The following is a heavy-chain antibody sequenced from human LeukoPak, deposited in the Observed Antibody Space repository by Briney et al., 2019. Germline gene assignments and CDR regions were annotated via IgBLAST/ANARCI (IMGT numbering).Heavy chain of an antibody. V-gene: IGHV4-38-2*02. D-gene: IGHD6-13*01. CDR3: ARGYSSSWYFNWFDP. Sequence: SETLSLTCTVSGYSITSDYYGGWSRQSPGEGRGWIGIMYHTGNTFYNPSLKSRVTISVDTSKNQFSLKLSSVTAADTAVYYCARGYSSSWYFNWFDPWGQGTLVTVSS. J-gene: IGHJ5*02. CDR2: MYHTGNT. CDR1: GYSITSDYY.